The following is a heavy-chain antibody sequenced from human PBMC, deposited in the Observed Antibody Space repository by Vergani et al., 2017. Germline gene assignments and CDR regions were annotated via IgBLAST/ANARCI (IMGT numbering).Heavy chain of an antibody. CDR2: IYYSGST. Sequence: QVQLQESGPGLVKPSETLSLTCTVSGGSISSYYWSWIRQPPGKGLEWIGYIYYSGSTNDNPSLKSRVTISVDTSKNQFSLKLSSGTAADTAVYYCASGYGSSGYLIDYWGQGTLVTVSS. V-gene: IGHV4-59*01. D-gene: IGHD6-13*01. CDR3: ASGYGSSGYLIDY. J-gene: IGHJ4*02. CDR1: GGSISSYY.